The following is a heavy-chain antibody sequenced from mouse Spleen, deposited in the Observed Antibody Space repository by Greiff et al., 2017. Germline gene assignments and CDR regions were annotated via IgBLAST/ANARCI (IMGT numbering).Heavy chain of an antibody. CDR2: ISSGGSYT. CDR3: ARPFYYGSSGFAY. J-gene: IGHJ3*01. CDR1: GFTFSSYA. Sequence: DVKLVESGGGLVKPGGSLKLSCAASGFTFSSYAMSWVRQTPEKRLEWVATISSGGSYTYYPDSVKGRFTISRDNAKNTLYLQMSSLRSEDTAMYYCARPFYYGSSGFAYWGQGTLVTVSA. V-gene: IGHV5-9-3*01. D-gene: IGHD1-1*01.